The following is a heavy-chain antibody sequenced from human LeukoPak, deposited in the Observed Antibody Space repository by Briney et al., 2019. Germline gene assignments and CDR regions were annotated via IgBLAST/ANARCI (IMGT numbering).Heavy chain of an antibody. CDR1: GGTFSSYA. V-gene: IGHV1-69*01. Sequence: GASVKVSCKASGGTFSSYAISWVRQAPGQGLEWMGGIIPIFGTANYAQKFQGRVTITADESTSTAYMELSSLRSEDTAVYYCARDGIAARYYYYMDVWGKGTMVTVSS. J-gene: IGHJ6*03. CDR3: ARDGIAARYYYYMDV. CDR2: IIPIFGTA. D-gene: IGHD6-6*01.